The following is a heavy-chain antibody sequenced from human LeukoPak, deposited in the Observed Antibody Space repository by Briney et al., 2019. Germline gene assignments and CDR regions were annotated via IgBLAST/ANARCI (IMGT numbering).Heavy chain of an antibody. CDR3: AKDREQWLGLGYFDL. CDR2: ISYDGSNK. J-gene: IGHJ2*01. D-gene: IGHD6-19*01. CDR1: GFTFSSYA. V-gene: IGHV3-30-3*01. Sequence: GGSLRLSCAASGFTFSSYAMHWVRQAPGKGLEWVAVISYDGSNKYYADSVKGRFTISRDNSKNTLYLQMNSLRAEDTAVYYCAKDREQWLGLGYFDLWGRGTLVTVSS.